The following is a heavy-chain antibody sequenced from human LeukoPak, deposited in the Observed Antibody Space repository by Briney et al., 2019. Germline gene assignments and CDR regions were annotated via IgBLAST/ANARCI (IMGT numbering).Heavy chain of an antibody. CDR3: ARAYKDRSLAGKKEFFQH. D-gene: IGHD6-19*01. CDR2: ISWNSGTI. Sequence: GGSLRLSCAASGFTFDNYAMNWVRQVPGKGLEWISLISWNSGTIGYADSVKGRFTISRDNANNFLYLQMNSLRAEDAALYYCARAYKDRSLAGKKEFFQHWGQGTLVTVSS. J-gene: IGHJ1*01. V-gene: IGHV3-9*01. CDR1: GFTFDNYA.